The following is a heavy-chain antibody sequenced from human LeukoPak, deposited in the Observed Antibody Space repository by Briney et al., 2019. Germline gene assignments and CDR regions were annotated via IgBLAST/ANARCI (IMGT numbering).Heavy chain of an antibody. CDR3: AKEEATMGDAFDI. D-gene: IGHD5-24*01. CDR2: ISYDKINK. V-gene: IGHV3-30*04. Sequence: GRSLRLPCAASGFTLSGYAMHWVRQAPGKGLEWVAVISYDKINKYYADSVKGRFTISRDNSKNTLYLQMNSLRAEDTAVYYCAKEEATMGDAFDIWGQGTMVTVSS. J-gene: IGHJ3*02. CDR1: GFTLSGYA.